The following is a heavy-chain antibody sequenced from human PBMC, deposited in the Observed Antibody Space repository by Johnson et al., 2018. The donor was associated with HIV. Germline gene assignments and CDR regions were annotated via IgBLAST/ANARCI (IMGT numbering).Heavy chain of an antibody. CDR2: ISYDGSNK. CDR1: GFTFSSYA. V-gene: IGHV3-30-3*01. J-gene: IGHJ3*02. CDR3: TICITMIVVVTTDAFDI. D-gene: IGHD3-22*01. Sequence: QVQLVESGGGVVQPGRSLRLSCAASGFTFSSYAMHWVRQAPGKGLEWVAVISYDGSNKYYADSVKGRFTISRDNAKNSLYLQMNSLRAEDTAVYYCTICITMIVVVTTDAFDIWGQGTMVTVSS.